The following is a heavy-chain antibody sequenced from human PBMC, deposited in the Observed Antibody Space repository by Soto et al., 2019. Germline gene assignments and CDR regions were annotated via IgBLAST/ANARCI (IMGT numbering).Heavy chain of an antibody. CDR2: INHSGST. J-gene: IGHJ6*02. V-gene: IGHV4-34*01. CDR1: GGSFSGYY. D-gene: IGHD3-10*01. CDR3: ARTGWGSGSYYYYYYGMDV. Sequence: SETLSLTCAVYGGSFSGYYWSWIRQPPGKGLEWIGEINHSGSTNYNPSLKSRVTISVDTSKSQFSLKLSSVTAADTAVYYCARTGWGSGSYYYYYYGMDVWGQGTTVTVSS.